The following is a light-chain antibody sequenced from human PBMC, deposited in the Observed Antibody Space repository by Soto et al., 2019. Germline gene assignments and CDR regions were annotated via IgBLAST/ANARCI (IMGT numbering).Light chain of an antibody. CDR2: GAS. CDR3: QNYGSLTSST. Sequence: EIVLTQSPGTLSLSPGERATLSCRASQSVSSTYLAWYQQKPGQAPRLIIYGASSRATGIPDRFSASGSGTDFTLTISRLEPEDFAVYYCQNYGSLTSSTFGQGTKVEIK. J-gene: IGKJ1*01. V-gene: IGKV3-20*01. CDR1: QSVSSTY.